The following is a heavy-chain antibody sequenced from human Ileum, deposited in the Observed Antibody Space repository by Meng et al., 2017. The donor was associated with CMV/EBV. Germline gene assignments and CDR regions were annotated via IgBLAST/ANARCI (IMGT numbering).Heavy chain of an antibody. CDR3: ARRYSTNWANDY. D-gene: IGHD5-18*01. J-gene: IGHJ4*02. Sequence: EEQLVXXXXXXIQXGXXXNRSCAASGFTVSNSYMNWVRQAPGKGLEWISVVYSGGTTYYADSVKGRFTISRDNSKNTLYLQMNSLRAEDTAIYYCARRYSTNWANDYWGQGTLVTVSS. V-gene: IGHV3-53*01. CDR1: GFTVSNSY. CDR2: VYSGGTT.